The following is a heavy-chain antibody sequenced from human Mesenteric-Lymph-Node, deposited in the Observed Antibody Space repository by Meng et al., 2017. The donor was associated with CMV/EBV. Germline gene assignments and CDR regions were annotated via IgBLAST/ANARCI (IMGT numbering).Heavy chain of an antibody. CDR1: EFTFSSYA. V-gene: IGHV3-23*01. Sequence: GESLKISCAASEFTFSSYAMSWVRQAPGKGLEWISTITGSSRSIYYADSVKGRFTISRDNSKNTLYLQMNSLRAEDTAVYYCARDLRTTGKSKYYYYGMDVWGQGTTVTVSS. CDR2: ITGSSRSI. CDR3: ARDLRTTGKSKYYYYGMDV. D-gene: IGHD4-11*01. J-gene: IGHJ6*02.